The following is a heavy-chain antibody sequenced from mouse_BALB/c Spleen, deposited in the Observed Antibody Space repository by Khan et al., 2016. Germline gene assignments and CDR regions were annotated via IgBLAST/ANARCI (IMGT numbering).Heavy chain of an antibody. J-gene: IGHJ1*01. CDR2: INPDSSTI. Sequence: EVKLLESGGGLVQPGGSLKLSCAASGFDFSRYWMSWVRQAPGKGLEWIGEINPDSSTINYTPSLKDKFIISRDNAKNTLYLQMSNVRSEDTALDDCASTFWYFDVWGAGTTVTVSS. V-gene: IGHV4-1*02. CDR1: GFDFSRYW. CDR3: ASTFWYFDV.